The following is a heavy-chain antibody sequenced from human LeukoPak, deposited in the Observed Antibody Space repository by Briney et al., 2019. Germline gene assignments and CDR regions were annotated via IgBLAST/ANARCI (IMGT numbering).Heavy chain of an antibody. D-gene: IGHD6-19*01. J-gene: IGHJ4*02. Sequence: GGSLRLSCAASGFTFSSYWMHWVRQAPGKGLVWVSRINSDGSSTSYADSVKGRFTISRDNAKNTLYLQMNSLRAEDAAVYYCAREQWLGNCDYWGQGTLVTVSS. V-gene: IGHV3-74*01. CDR3: AREQWLGNCDY. CDR2: INSDGSST. CDR1: GFTFSSYW.